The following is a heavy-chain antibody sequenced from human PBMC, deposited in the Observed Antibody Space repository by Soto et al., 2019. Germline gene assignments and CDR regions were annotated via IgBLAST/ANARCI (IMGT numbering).Heavy chain of an antibody. J-gene: IGHJ5*02. Sequence: ASVKVSCKASGYTFTDYFIHWVRQAPGQGFEWMGWINPKSRGTTYAQKFQGRVTMTRDTSNSTAYMELRGLRSDDTAIYYCARVTLKAGNWFDPWGQGTLVTVS. V-gene: IGHV1-2*02. CDR2: INPKSRGT. CDR3: ARVTLKAGNWFDP. CDR1: GYTFTDYF.